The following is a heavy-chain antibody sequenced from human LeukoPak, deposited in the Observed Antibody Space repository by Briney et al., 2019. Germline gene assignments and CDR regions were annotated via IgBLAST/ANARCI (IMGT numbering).Heavy chain of an antibody. CDR3: ARDVEGSSGPFDY. CDR2: MSPNSGVT. D-gene: IGHD6-19*01. CDR1: GYTFTNYD. J-gene: IGHJ4*02. Sequence: ASVKVSCKASGYTFTNYDINWVRQATGQGLEWMGWMSPNSGVTGYAQKFQGRVTMTRNTSISTAYMEPSSLRSEDTAVYYCARDVEGSSGPFDYWGQGTLVTVSS. V-gene: IGHV1-8*01.